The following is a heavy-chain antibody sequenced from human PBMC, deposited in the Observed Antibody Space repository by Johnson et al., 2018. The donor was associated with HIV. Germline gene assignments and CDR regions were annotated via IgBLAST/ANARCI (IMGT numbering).Heavy chain of an antibody. Sequence: VQLVESGGGLVQPGGSLRLSCAASGFTFSSYWMSWIRQAPGKGLEWVANIKQDGRDVHYVDSVKGRFTISRDNAKNSLYLQMKSLRAEGTALYYCERAIEVVVYAIRGRAFDIWGQGTMVTVSS. CDR2: IKQDGRDV. J-gene: IGHJ3*02. CDR3: ERAIEVVVYAIRGRAFDI. V-gene: IGHV3-7*05. D-gene: IGHD2-8*02. CDR1: GFTFSSYW.